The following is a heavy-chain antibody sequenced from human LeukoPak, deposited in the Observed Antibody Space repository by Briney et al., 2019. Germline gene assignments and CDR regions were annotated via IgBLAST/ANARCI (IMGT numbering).Heavy chain of an antibody. CDR3: ARVRAAGSFDI. CDR1: GGSFSGYY. V-gene: IGHV4-34*01. CDR2: INHSGST. J-gene: IGHJ3*02. Sequence: SETLSLTCAVYGGSFSGYYWTWIRQRPGKGLEWIGEINHSGSTNYNPSLKSRVTISVDTSRNQFSLILTSVTAADTAVYFCARVRAAGSFDIWGQGTMVTVSS.